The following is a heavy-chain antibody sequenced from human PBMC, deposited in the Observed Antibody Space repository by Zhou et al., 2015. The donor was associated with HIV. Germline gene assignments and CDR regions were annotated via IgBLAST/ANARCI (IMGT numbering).Heavy chain of an antibody. Sequence: QVQLVQSGAEVKKPGSSVKVSCKASGGTFSSYAFSWVRQAPGQGLEWMGGIIPMFGTTKYAQKFQDRVTITADESTTTAYMELSSLRSEDAAIYYCARAGYCSRSSCYDGYFQHWGQGTLVTVSS. CDR2: IIPMFGTT. D-gene: IGHD2-2*01. J-gene: IGHJ1*01. CDR1: GGTFSSYA. V-gene: IGHV1-69*01. CDR3: ARAGYCSRSSCYDGYFQH.